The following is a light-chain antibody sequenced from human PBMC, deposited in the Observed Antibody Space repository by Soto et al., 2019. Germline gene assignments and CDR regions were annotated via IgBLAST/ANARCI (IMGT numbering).Light chain of an antibody. J-gene: IGKJ3*01. CDR1: QSVSSN. V-gene: IGKV3-20*01. Sequence: EIVLTQSPGTLSLSPGERATLSCRASQSVSSNLAWYQQKPGQAPRLLIYDASNRATGIPARFSASGSGTDFTLTISRLEPEEFAVYYCQQYGRSPCTFGPGTKVDIK. CDR2: DAS. CDR3: QQYGRSPCT.